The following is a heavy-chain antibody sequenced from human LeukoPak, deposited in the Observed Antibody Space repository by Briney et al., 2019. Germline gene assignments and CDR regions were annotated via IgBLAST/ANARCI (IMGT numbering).Heavy chain of an antibody. CDR2: ISAYNGNT. V-gene: IGHV1-18*01. CDR3: ARDLMVRGFNIFGY. D-gene: IGHD3-10*01. J-gene: IGHJ4*02. Sequence: ASVKVSCKASGYTFTSYGISWVRQAPGQGLEWMGWISAYNGNTNYAQKLQGRVTMTTDTSTSTAYMELRSLRSDDTAMYHCARDLMVRGFNIFGYWGQGTLVTVSS. CDR1: GYTFTSYG.